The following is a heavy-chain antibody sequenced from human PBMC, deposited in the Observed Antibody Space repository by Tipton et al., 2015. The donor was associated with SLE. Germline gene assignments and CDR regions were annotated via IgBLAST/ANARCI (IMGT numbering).Heavy chain of an antibody. Sequence: TLSLTCIVSGGSIGSNSYYWGWIRQPPGKGLEWIGSIYYSGSTYYNPSLKSRVTISVDTSKNQFSLKLSSVTAADTAVYYCARGGSYYYDSSGYPDAFDTWGQGTMVTVSS. J-gene: IGHJ3*02. CDR1: GGSIGSNSYY. V-gene: IGHV4-39*07. CDR3: ARGGSYYYDSSGYPDAFDT. D-gene: IGHD3-22*01. CDR2: IYYSGST.